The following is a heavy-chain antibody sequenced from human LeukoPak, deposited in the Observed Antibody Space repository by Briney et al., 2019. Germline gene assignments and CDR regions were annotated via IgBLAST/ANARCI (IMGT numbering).Heavy chain of an antibody. CDR3: ATQPAAADVDY. CDR1: GFTFSSYW. V-gene: IGHV3-7*03. J-gene: IGHJ4*02. Sequence: GGSLRLSCAGAGFTFSSYWMSWVRQAPGKGLEWVANIRQDGNEKYYVDSVKGRFTISRDNAKKSLYLQMNSLRAEDTAVYYCATQPAAADVDYWGQGTLVTVSS. CDR2: IRQDGNEK. D-gene: IGHD2-2*01.